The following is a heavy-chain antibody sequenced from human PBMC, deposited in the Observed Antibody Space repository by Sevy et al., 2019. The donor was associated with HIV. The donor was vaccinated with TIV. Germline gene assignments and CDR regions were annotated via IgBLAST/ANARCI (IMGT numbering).Heavy chain of an antibody. CDR2: IIPIFGTA. D-gene: IGHD2-2*01. Sequence: ASVKVSCKASGGTFSSYAISWVRQAPGQGLEWMGGIIPIFGTANYAQKFQGRVTITADESTCTAYMELSSLRSEDTAVYYCARERIVVVPAAHTLGQNDAFDIWGQGTMVTVSS. V-gene: IGHV1-69*13. CDR3: ARERIVVVPAAHTLGQNDAFDI. J-gene: IGHJ3*02. CDR1: GGTFSSYA.